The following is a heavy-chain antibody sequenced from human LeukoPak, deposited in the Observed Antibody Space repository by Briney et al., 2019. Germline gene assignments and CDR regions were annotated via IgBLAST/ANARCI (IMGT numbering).Heavy chain of an antibody. Sequence: GGSLRLSCAASGFTFDDYGMSWVPQAPGKGLEWVSGINWNGGSTGYADSVKGRFTISRDNAKNSLYLQRNSLRAEDTALYYCVRDGRRGGFDIWGQGTMVTVSS. D-gene: IGHD1-1*01. CDR2: INWNGGST. V-gene: IGHV3-20*04. CDR3: VRDGRRGGFDI. CDR1: GFTFDDYG. J-gene: IGHJ3*02.